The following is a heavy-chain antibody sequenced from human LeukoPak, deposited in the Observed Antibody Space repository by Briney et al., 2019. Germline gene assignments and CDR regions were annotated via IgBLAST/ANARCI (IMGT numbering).Heavy chain of an antibody. Sequence: SETLSLTCTVSGGSISSYYWSWIRQPPGKGLEWIGSINYTYYNPSLKSRVTISVDTSKNQFSLKLSSVTAADTAVYYCARRRFVRGPDVVNPFDYWGQGTLVTVSS. CDR2: INYT. CDR1: GGSISSYY. CDR3: ARRRFVRGPDVVNPFDY. D-gene: IGHD2-8*01. V-gene: IGHV4-39*01. J-gene: IGHJ4*02.